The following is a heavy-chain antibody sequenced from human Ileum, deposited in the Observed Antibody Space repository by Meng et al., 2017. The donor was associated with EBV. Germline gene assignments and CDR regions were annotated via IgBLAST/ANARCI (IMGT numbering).Heavy chain of an antibody. J-gene: IGHJ4*02. CDR3: ARTSESGSYIDY. V-gene: IGHV4-28*01. Sequence: QVPLQEPGPGRVETSAPPSLTCACAGYSISNYNWWGVTRSPPGKGQELIGLNYYSSTTYNNPSLKRRVTISINPSKNQFSLQLSSVTAEDTAVYYCARTSESGSYIDYWGLGTLVTVSS. CDR1: GYSISNYNW. D-gene: IGHD1-26*01. CDR2: NYYSSTT.